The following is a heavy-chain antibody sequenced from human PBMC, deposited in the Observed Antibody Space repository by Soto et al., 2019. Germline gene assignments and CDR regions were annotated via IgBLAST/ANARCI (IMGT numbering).Heavy chain of an antibody. CDR2: ISAYNVNT. V-gene: IGHV1-18*04. D-gene: IGHD3-10*01. J-gene: IGHJ4*02. Sequence: QVQLVQSGGEVKKPGASVKVSCKASGYTFTSSGISWVQQAPGQGLEWMGWISAYNVNTNYGQKFQGRVTMTTDTSTSTDYMELRSLRSDDTAVYYCARVFGSGTQSAFFFDYWGQGTLVTVSS. CDR1: GYTFTSSG. CDR3: ARVFGSGTQSAFFFDY.